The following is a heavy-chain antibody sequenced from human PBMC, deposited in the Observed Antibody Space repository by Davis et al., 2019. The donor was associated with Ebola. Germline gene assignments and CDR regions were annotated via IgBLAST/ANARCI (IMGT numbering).Heavy chain of an antibody. CDR1: GFTFSSYA. V-gene: IGHV3-23*01. J-gene: IGHJ4*02. CDR2: ISGSGGST. D-gene: IGHD2-2*02. Sequence: GESLKISCAASGFTFSSYAMSWVRQAPGKGLEWVSAISGSGGSTYYADSVKGRFTISRDNSKNTLYLQMNSLRAEDTAVYYCAKAIVVVPAAIPFDYWGQGTLVTVSS. CDR3: AKAIVVVPAAIPFDY.